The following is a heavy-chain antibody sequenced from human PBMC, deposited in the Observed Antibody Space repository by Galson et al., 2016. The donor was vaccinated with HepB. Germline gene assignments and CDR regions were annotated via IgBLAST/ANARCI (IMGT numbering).Heavy chain of an antibody. CDR2: INPTGGSA. J-gene: IGHJ5*02. CDR1: GYIFSNYH. CDR3: ARDNSGSRGPFAP. D-gene: IGHD1-26*01. Sequence: SVKVSCKASGYIFSNYHIHWVRHVPGQGLEWMGRINPTGGSASYAKRFQGRVTMTRDPSTNTVYMELRSLRSEDTAVFFCARDNSGSRGPFAPGGQGTLVTVSS. V-gene: IGHV1-46*01.